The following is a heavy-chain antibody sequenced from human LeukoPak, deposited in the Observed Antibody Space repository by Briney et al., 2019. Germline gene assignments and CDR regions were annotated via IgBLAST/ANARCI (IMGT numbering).Heavy chain of an antibody. J-gene: IGHJ4*02. V-gene: IGHV3-9*01. Sequence: GKSLRLSCKASGPYIQVYAMHCVRQAPGKGLEWVLGIFGNRKRVDYADSVKGRFTISRDNAKNHLYLHMNNLRHEDTALYYCIKETAAGGPDYWGQGTLVTVSS. D-gene: IGHD2-21*02. CDR3: IKETAAGGPDY. CDR1: GPYIQVYA. CDR2: IFGNRKRV.